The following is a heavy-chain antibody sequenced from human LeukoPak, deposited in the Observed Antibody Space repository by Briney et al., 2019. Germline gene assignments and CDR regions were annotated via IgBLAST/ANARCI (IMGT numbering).Heavy chain of an antibody. D-gene: IGHD6-6*01. V-gene: IGHV3-48*01. CDR3: ARGGAARPDI. J-gene: IGHJ3*02. CDR2: VSSSGGST. CDR1: GFALRNYG. Sequence: GGFLRLSCVASGFALRNYGMNWVRQAPGKGLEWVSYVSSSGGSTNYADSVRGRFTISRDNARNSLYLQLNSLRAEDTALYYCARGGAARPDIWGQGTMVVVSS.